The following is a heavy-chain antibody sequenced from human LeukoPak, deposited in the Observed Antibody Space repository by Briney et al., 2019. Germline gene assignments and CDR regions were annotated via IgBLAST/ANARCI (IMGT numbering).Heavy chain of an antibody. D-gene: IGHD6-25*01. J-gene: IGHJ6*03. CDR3: VRESERQTASDYFYYMGV. V-gene: IGHV3-30*14. Sequence: PGRSLRLSCEASGFTFSNYAMHWVRQAPGKEQQWVAVLSFDGNNKKYAGSVNGRFTISRDDSKNTLFLQMNSLRTEDTAVYYCVRESERQTASDYFYYMGVWGKGTTVTVSS. CDR2: LSFDGNNK. CDR1: GFTFSNYA.